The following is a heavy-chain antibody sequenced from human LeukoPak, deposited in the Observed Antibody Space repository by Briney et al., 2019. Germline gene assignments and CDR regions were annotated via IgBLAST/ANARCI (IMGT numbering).Heavy chain of an antibody. CDR1: GGSISSYY. J-gene: IGHJ5*02. CDR3: ARAYSGSYFWFDP. CDR2: IYYSGST. Sequence: SETLSLTCTVSGGSISSYYWSWIRQPPGKGLEWIGYIYYSGSTNYNPSLKSRVIISVDTSKNQFSLKLSSVTAADTAVYYCARAYSGSYFWFDPWGQGTLVTVSS. V-gene: IGHV4-59*01. D-gene: IGHD1-26*01.